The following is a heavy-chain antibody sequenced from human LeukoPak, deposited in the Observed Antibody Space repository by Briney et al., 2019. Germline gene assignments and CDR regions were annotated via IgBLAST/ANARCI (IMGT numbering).Heavy chain of an antibody. D-gene: IGHD3-22*01. J-gene: IGHJ4*02. CDR3: AREGYYDSSGYTLFDY. CDR2: IYTSGST. V-gene: IGHV4-61*02. CDR1: GGSISSGSYY. Sequence: SQTLSLTCTVSGGSISSGSYYWSWIRQPAGKGLEWIGRIYTSGSTNYNPSLKSRVTISVDTSKNQFSLKLSSVTAADTAVYYRAREGYYDSSGYTLFDYWGQGTLVTVSS.